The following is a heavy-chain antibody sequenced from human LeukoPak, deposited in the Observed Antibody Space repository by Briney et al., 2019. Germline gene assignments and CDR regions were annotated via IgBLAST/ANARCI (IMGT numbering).Heavy chain of an antibody. Sequence: PGGSLRLSCVTSGFTFTNYAMHWVRQAPGKGLEGVDFIRSDGSNEHYADSVKGRFTISRDNSENTLYVQMNSLRAEDTAMYYCARDQRGGWGYLVYWGQGTLVTVSS. V-gene: IGHV3-30*02. CDR3: ARDQRGGWGYLVY. J-gene: IGHJ4*02. CDR2: IRSDGSNE. CDR1: GFTFTNYA. D-gene: IGHD6-19*01.